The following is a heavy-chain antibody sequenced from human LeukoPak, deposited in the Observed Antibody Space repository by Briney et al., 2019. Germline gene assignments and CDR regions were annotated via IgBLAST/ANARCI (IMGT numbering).Heavy chain of an antibody. CDR3: ARRPSSTSGRAFDI. V-gene: IGHV4-39*01. Sequence: KPSETLSLTCTVSGGSISSSSYYWGWIRQPPGKGLEWIGSIYYSGSTYYNPSLKSRVTISVDTSKNQFSLKLSSVTAADTAFYYCARRPSSTSGRAFDIWGQGTMVTVSS. CDR2: IYYSGST. D-gene: IGHD2-2*01. J-gene: IGHJ3*02. CDR1: GGSISSSSYY.